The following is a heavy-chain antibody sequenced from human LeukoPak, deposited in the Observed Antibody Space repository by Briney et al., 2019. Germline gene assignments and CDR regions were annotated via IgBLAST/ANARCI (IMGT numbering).Heavy chain of an antibody. J-gene: IGHJ4*02. CDR3: ARDDGDYFPLYYFDY. Sequence: KPSETLSLTCAVSGYSISSGYYWGWIRQPPGKGLEWIGSIYHSGSTYYNPSLKSRVTISVDTSKSRFSLKLSSVTAADTAVYYCARDDGDYFPLYYFDYWGQGTLVTVSS. V-gene: IGHV4-38-2*02. CDR1: GYSISSGYY. CDR2: IYHSGST. D-gene: IGHD4-17*01.